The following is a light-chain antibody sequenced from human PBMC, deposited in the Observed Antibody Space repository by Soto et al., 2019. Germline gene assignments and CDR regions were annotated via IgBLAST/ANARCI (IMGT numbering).Light chain of an antibody. CDR2: RAS. V-gene: IGKV3-20*01. CDR3: QQYGSYWT. Sequence: EIVLTQSPGTLSLSPGERATLSCRASQSVSSSYLAWYQQKPGQAPRLLIYRASSRATGIPDRFSGSGSGTDFTLTISRLEPEDFAVYYCQQYGSYWTFGQGKKVEIK. J-gene: IGKJ1*01. CDR1: QSVSSSY.